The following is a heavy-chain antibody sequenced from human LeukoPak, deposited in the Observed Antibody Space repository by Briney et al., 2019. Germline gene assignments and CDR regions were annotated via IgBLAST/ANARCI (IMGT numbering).Heavy chain of an antibody. CDR3: ARGRNNWNDPPEYYFDY. V-gene: IGHV1-69*13. CDR2: IIPIFGTA. D-gene: IGHD1-20*01. J-gene: IGHJ4*02. Sequence: SVKVSCKASGGTFSSYAISWVQQAPGQGLEWMGGIIPIFGTANYAQKFQGRVTITADESTSTAYMELSSLRSEDTAVYYCARGRNNWNDPPEYYFDYWGQGTLVTVSS. CDR1: GGTFSSYA.